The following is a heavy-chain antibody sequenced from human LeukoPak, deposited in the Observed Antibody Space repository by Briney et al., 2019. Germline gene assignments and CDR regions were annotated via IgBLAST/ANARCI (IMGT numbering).Heavy chain of an antibody. CDR2: ISSSGSTI. D-gene: IGHD1-26*01. Sequence: PGGSLRLSCAASGFTFSDYYMSCIRQAPGKGLECVSYISSSGSTIYYADSVKGRFTISRDNAKNSLYLQMNSLTAYDTALYYCPRNHLNLLRPWDLPKQKAFDIWGQGTMVTVSS. J-gene: IGHJ3*02. CDR1: GFTFSDYY. CDR3: PRNHLNLLRPWDLPKQKAFDI. V-gene: IGHV3-11*01.